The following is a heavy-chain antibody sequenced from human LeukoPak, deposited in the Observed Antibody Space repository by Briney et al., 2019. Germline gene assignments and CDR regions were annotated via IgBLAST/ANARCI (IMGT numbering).Heavy chain of an antibody. J-gene: IGHJ5*02. CDR3: ARNSFIGSWVNWFDP. CDR2: INPSGGST. D-gene: IGHD6-13*01. CDR1: GYTFTSYY. Sequence: ASVKVSCKASGYTFTSYYMHWVRQAPGQGLEWMGIINPSGGSTSYAQKFQGRVTMTRDMSTSTVYMELSSLRSEDTAVYYCARNSFIGSWVNWFDPWGQGTLVTVSS. V-gene: IGHV1-46*01.